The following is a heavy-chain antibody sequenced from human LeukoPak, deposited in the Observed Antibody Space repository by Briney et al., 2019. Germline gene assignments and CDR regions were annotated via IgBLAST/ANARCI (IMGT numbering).Heavy chain of an antibody. CDR2: IYHSGST. V-gene: IGHV4-4*02. D-gene: IGHD6-25*01. CDR1: GGSISSSNW. J-gene: IGHJ5*02. Sequence: SGTLSLTCAVSGGSISSSNWWSWVRQPPGKGLEWIGEIYHSGSTNYNPSLESRVTISVDTSKNQFSLKLTSVTAADTAVYYCARAFDSSGYQRKGFAPWGQGTLVTVSS. CDR3: ARAFDSSGYQRKGFAP.